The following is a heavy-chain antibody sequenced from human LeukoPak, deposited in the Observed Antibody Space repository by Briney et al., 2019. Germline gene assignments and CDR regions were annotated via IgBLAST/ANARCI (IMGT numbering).Heavy chain of an antibody. Sequence: GGSVRLSCAASGFTFSSYSMNWVRQAPGKGLEWVSSISSSSSYIYYADSVNGRFTISRDNAKNSLYLQMNSLRAEDTAVYYCARVLAGIAAADFDYWGQGTLHPLL. CDR1: GFTFSSYS. CDR2: ISSSSSYI. V-gene: IGHV3-21*01. CDR3: ARVLAGIAAADFDY. J-gene: IGHJ4*02. D-gene: IGHD6-13*01.